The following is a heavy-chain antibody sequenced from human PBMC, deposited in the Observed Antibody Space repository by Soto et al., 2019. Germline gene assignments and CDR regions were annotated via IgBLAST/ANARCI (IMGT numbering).Heavy chain of an antibody. CDR3: ARDTGYSYGAYYDY. D-gene: IGHD5-18*01. CDR1: GVSVTSYY. CDR2: IFNRGST. Sequence: SETVSLTCSVSGVSVTSYYWNWIRQPAGKGLEWIGRIFNRGSTSYNPSLKSRVTVSLDTSKNQISLRLNSVAAADTAVYYCARDTGYSYGAYYDYWGQGTLVTVSS. V-gene: IGHV4-4*07. J-gene: IGHJ4*02.